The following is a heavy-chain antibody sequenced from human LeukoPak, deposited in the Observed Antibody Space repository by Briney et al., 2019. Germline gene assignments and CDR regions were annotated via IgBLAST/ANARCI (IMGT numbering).Heavy chain of an antibody. J-gene: IGHJ5*01. CDR3: VRTSRSSSTDS. CDR1: GFTFNNYW. D-gene: IGHD6-6*01. V-gene: IGHV3-7*01. Sequence: GGSLRLSCAASGFTFNNYWMSWVRQAPGKGLEWVANIKRDGSVKNYVDYMEGRFTISRDNAKNSLYLQMNGLRAEDTAVYYCVRTSRSSSTDSWGQGTLVTVSS. CDR2: IKRDGSVK.